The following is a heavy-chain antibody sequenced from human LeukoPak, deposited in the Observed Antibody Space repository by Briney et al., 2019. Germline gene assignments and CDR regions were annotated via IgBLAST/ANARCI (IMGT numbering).Heavy chain of an antibody. D-gene: IGHD4-17*01. V-gene: IGHV4-39*01. Sequence: SETLSLTCTVSGGSISSSSYYWGWLRQPPGKGLEWIGSIYYSGSTYYNPSLKSRVTISVDTSKNQFSLKLSSVTAADTAVYYCARQEAKRYGDYVDYWGQGTLVTVSS. CDR1: GGSISSSSYY. CDR2: IYYSGST. CDR3: ARQEAKRYGDYVDY. J-gene: IGHJ4*02.